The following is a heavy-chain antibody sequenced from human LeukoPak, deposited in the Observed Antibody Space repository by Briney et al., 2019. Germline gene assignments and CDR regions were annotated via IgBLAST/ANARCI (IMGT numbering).Heavy chain of an antibody. V-gene: IGHV3-11*06. D-gene: IGHD3-10*01. Sequence: KPGGSLRLACAASGFTFSDYYMSWNPQAQGKGLKWGSYISSSSSYTNYADSVKGRFTISRDNAKNSLYLQMNSLRAEDTAVYYCARIITMVRGVPGAFDIWGQGTMVTVSS. CDR3: ARIITMVRGVPGAFDI. CDR1: GFTFSDYY. J-gene: IGHJ3*02. CDR2: ISSSSSYT.